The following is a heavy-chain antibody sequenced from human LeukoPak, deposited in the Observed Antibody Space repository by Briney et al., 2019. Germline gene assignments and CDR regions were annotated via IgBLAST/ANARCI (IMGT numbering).Heavy chain of an antibody. J-gene: IGHJ2*01. CDR1: GGSISSYY. CDR2: IYYSGST. CDR3: ARLTMFRGVIYGTDWHSDL. D-gene: IGHD3-10*01. Sequence: SETLSLTCTVSGGSISSYYWSWIRQPPGKGLEWIGYIYYSGSTNYNPSLRSRVTISLDTSKNQFSLKLSSVTAADTAVYYCARLTMFRGVIYGTDWHSDLWAVAPWSLSPQ. V-gene: IGHV4-59*12.